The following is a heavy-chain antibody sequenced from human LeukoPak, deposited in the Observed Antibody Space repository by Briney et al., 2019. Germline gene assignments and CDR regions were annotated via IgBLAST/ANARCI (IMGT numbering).Heavy chain of an antibody. Sequence: GGSLRLSCAASGFTFSSYSMNWVRQAPGKGLEWVSSISSSSSYIYYADSVKGRFTISRDNAKNSLYLQMNSLRAEDTAVYYCARDLVGATVVYFDYWGQGTLVTVSS. CDR1: GFTFSSYS. V-gene: IGHV3-21*01. CDR2: ISSSSSYI. J-gene: IGHJ4*02. CDR3: ARDLVGATVVYFDY. D-gene: IGHD1-26*01.